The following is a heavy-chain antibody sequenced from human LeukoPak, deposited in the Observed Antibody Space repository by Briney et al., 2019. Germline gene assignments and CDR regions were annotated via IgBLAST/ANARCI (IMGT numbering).Heavy chain of an antibody. CDR2: ISGSGGST. J-gene: IGHJ4*02. CDR3: AKDVVGAPTDYFDY. CDR1: GFTFNNYG. V-gene: IGHV3-23*01. D-gene: IGHD1-26*01. Sequence: HPGGSLRLSCAASGFTFNNYGMHWVRQAPGKGLEWVSAISGSGGSTYYADSVKGRFTISRDNSKNTLYLQMNSLRAEDTAVYYCAKDVVGAPTDYFDYWGQGTLVTVSS.